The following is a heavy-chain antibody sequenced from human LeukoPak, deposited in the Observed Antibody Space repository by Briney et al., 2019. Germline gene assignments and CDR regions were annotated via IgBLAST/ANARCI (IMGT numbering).Heavy chain of an antibody. Sequence: ASLTVSCKASGYTFTGYYMHWVRQAPGQGLEGMGWINPNSGGTNYAQKFQGRVTMTRDTSISTAYMELSRLRSDDTAVYYCARPLLWWPQVGYFDYWGQGTLVTVSS. CDR1: GYTFTGYY. CDR2: INPNSGGT. J-gene: IGHJ4*02. CDR3: ARPLLWWPQVGYFDY. V-gene: IGHV1-2*02. D-gene: IGHD4/OR15-4a*01.